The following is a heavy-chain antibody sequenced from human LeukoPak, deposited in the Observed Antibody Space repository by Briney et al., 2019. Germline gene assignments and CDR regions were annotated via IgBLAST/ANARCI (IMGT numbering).Heavy chain of an antibody. CDR3: ARVRYCSGGSCYTRFDP. CDR1: GYTFTSYD. D-gene: IGHD2-15*01. Sequence: ASVKVSCKASGYTFTSYDISWVRQAPGQGLEWMGWISAYDGNTNYAQKLQDRVTLTTDTSTSTAFMELRSLRSGDTAVYYCARVRYCSGGSCYTRFDPWGEGTLVTVSS. CDR2: ISAYDGNT. J-gene: IGHJ5*02. V-gene: IGHV1-18*01.